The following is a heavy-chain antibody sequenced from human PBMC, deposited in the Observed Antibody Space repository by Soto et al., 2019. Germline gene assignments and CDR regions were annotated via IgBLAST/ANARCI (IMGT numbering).Heavy chain of an antibody. CDR3: AGGVGGGDY. D-gene: IGHD3-16*01. Sequence: QVQLVQSGAEVKKPGSSVKVSCKASGGTFSSYAISWVRQAPGQGLEWMGGIIPIFGTANYAQKFQGRVTITGEEATSPADRELSSVRSEDTAVYSCAGGVGGGDYWGQGTLVTVSS. CDR1: GGTFSSYA. CDR2: IIPIFGTA. J-gene: IGHJ4*02. V-gene: IGHV1-69*12.